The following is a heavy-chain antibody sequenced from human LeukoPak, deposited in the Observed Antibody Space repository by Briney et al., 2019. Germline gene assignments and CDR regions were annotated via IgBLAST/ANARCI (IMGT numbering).Heavy chain of an antibody. CDR3: AREYFYDSSGYSDAFDI. CDR1: GFAFSNYG. CDR2: IWCDGSYQ. V-gene: IGHV3-33*01. J-gene: IGHJ3*02. D-gene: IGHD3-22*01. Sequence: GGSLRLSCSASGFAFSNYGVHWVRQAPGKGLEWVAVIWCDGSYQYYADSVKGRFTISRDNSKNTLYLQMNSLRAEDTAVYYCAREYFYDSSGYSDAFDIWGQGTMVTVS.